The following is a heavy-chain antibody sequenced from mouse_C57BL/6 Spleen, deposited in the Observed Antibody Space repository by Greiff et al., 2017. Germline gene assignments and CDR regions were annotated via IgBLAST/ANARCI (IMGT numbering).Heavy chain of an antibody. V-gene: IGHV1-53*01. CDR2: INPSNGGT. J-gene: IGHJ4*01. CDR1: GYTFTSYW. D-gene: IGHD2-14*01. CDR3: ARRLGKDYAMDY. Sequence: QVQLQQPGTELVKPGASVKLSCKASGYTFTSYWMHWVKQRPGQVLEWIGNINPSNGGTNYNEKIKSKATLTVATSSSTAYMQLSSLTSEDAAVYYCARRLGKDYAMDYWGQGTSVTVSS.